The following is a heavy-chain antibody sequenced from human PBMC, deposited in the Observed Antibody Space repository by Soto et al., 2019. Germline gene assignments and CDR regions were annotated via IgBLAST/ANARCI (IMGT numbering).Heavy chain of an antibody. J-gene: IGHJ4*02. CDR2: IIPIFGTA. Sequence: GASVKVSCKASGGTFSSYAISWVRQAPGQGLEWMGGIIPIFGTANYAQKFQGRVTITADESTSTAYMELSSLRSEDTAVYYCASTQPTYYYDSSGYYPFDYWGQGTLVTVSS. CDR1: GGTFSSYA. CDR3: ASTQPTYYYDSSGYYPFDY. D-gene: IGHD3-22*01. V-gene: IGHV1-69*13.